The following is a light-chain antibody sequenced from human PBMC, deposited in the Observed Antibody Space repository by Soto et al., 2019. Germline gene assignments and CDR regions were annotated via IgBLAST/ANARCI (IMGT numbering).Light chain of an antibody. V-gene: IGKV3-20*01. CDR3: QQYGSSPPGT. CDR1: QSVSSSF. Sequence: EIVLTQSPGTLSLSPGERATLSCRASQSVSSSFLAWYQQKAGQAPRLLIYGASSRATGIPDRFSGSGSGKDFTLTISRLEPEDFAVYYCQQYGSSPPGTFGQGTKLEIK. CDR2: GAS. J-gene: IGKJ2*02.